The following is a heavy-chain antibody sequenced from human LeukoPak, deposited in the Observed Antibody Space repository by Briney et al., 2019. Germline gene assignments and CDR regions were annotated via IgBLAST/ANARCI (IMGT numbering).Heavy chain of an antibody. CDR2: IIPIFGTA. CDR1: GGTFSSYA. CDR3: ARDYVGYYYYMDV. Sequence: SVKVSCKASGGTFSSYAISWVRQAPGQGLEWMGRIIPIFGTANYAQKFQGRVTITTDESTSTAYMELSSLRSEDTAVYYCARDYVGYYYYMDVWGKGTTVTISS. J-gene: IGHJ6*03. D-gene: IGHD3-16*01. V-gene: IGHV1-69*05.